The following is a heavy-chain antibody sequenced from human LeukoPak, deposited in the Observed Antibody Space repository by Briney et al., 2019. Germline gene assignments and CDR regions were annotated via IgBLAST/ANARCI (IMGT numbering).Heavy chain of an antibody. CDR2: ISSSSSYI. Sequence: PGGSLRLSRAASGFTFSSYSMNWVRQAPGKGLEWVSSISSSSSYIYYADSVKGRFTISRDNAKNSLYLQMNSLRAEDTAVYYCARGGTEIYYRYYGMDVWGQGTTVTVSS. V-gene: IGHV3-21*01. J-gene: IGHJ6*02. D-gene: IGHD3-22*01. CDR1: GFTFSSYS. CDR3: ARGGTEIYYRYYGMDV.